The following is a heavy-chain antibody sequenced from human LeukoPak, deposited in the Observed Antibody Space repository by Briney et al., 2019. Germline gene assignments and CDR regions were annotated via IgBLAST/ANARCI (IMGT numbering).Heavy chain of an antibody. J-gene: IGHJ4*02. Sequence: ASVKVSCKASGYTFTSYDRNWVGQATGEGGEGMGWMNPNGGNKGNAQKFQGGVTMIRNTSISTAYMELSSLRSEDTAVYYCATTEVAYSVYDGYWGQGTLVTVSA. D-gene: IGHD5/OR15-5a*01. V-gene: IGHV1-8*01. CDR3: ATTEVAYSVYDGY. CDR1: GYTFTSYD. CDR2: MNPNGGNK.